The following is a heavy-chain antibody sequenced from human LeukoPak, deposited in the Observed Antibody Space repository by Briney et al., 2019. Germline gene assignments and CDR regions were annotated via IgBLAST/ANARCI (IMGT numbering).Heavy chain of an antibody. D-gene: IGHD4-23*01. Sequence: SVKVSCKASGGTFSSYAISWVRQAPGQGLEWMGGIIPIFGTANYAQKFQGRVTITADESTSTAYMELSSLRSEDTAVYYCARVSVVGAPGYYYYGMDVWGQGTTVTVSS. V-gene: IGHV1-69*13. CDR1: GGTFSSYA. CDR2: IIPIFGTA. CDR3: ARVSVVGAPGYYYYGMDV. J-gene: IGHJ6*02.